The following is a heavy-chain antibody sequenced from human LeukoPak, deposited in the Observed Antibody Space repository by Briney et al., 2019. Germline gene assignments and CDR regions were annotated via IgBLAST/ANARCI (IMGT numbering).Heavy chain of an antibody. V-gene: IGHV3-11*04. D-gene: IGHD6-19*01. CDR1: GFTFSDYY. CDR2: ISSSGSTI. Sequence: KTGGSLRLSCAASGFTFSDYYMSWIRQAPGKGLEWVSYISSSGSTIYYADSVKGRFTISRDNAKNSLYLQMNSLRAEDTAVYYCAGHHQYSSGPWGFDYWGQGTLVTVSS. CDR3: AGHHQYSSGPWGFDY. J-gene: IGHJ4*02.